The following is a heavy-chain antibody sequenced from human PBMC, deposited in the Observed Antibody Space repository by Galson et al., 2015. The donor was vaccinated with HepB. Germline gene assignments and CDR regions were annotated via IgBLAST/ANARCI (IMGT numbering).Heavy chain of an antibody. D-gene: IGHD3-10*01. CDR1: GFTFSNAW. CDR2: IKSKTDGGTT. CDR3: TTDRAATMVRGVITDPPPFDY. V-gene: IGHV3-15*01. J-gene: IGHJ4*02. Sequence: SLRLSCAASGFTFSNAWMSWVRQAPGKGLEWVGRIKSKTDGGTTDYAAPVKGRFTISRDDSKNTLYLQMNSLKTEDTAVYYCTTDRAATMVRGVITDPPPFDYWGQGTLVTVSS.